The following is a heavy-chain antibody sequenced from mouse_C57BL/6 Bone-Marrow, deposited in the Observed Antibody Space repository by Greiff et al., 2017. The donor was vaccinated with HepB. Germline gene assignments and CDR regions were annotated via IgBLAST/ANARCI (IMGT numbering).Heavy chain of an antibody. Sequence: QVQLQQPGAELVKPGASVKLSCKASGYTFTSYWMHWVKQRPGQGLEWIGMIHPNSGSTNYNEKFKSKATLTVDKSSSTAYMQLSSLTSEDSAVYFCARPVFYYYGRGGYFDVWGTGTTVTVSS. CDR3: ARPVFYYYGRGGYFDV. D-gene: IGHD1-1*01. J-gene: IGHJ1*03. V-gene: IGHV1-64*01. CDR1: GYTFTSYW. CDR2: IHPNSGST.